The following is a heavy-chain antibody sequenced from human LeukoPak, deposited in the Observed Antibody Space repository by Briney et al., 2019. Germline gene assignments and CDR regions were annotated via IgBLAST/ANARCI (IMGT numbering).Heavy chain of an antibody. Sequence: GGPLRLSCAASGFTFSSYSMNWVRQAPGKGLEWVSSISSSSSYIYYADSVKGRFAISRDNAKNSLYLQMNSLRAEDTAVYYCARESSGYDSDYWGQGTLVTVSS. J-gene: IGHJ4*02. CDR2: ISSSSSYI. V-gene: IGHV3-21*01. CDR1: GFTFSSYS. D-gene: IGHD5-12*01. CDR3: ARESSGYDSDY.